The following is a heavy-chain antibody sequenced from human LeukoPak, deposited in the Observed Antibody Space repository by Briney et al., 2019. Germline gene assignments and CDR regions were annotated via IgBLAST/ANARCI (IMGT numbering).Heavy chain of an antibody. CDR1: GYTFTSYG. J-gene: IGHJ6*03. D-gene: IGHD3-16*01. V-gene: IGHV1-18*01. CDR3: ARGVRGGWGGEWYLSHTYYYYMYV. CDR2: ISAYNGNT. Sequence: ASVKVSCKASGYTFTSYGISWVRQAPGQGLEWMGWISAYNGNTNYAQKLQGRVTMTTDTSTSTAYMELRSLRSEDTAVYYCARGVRGGWGGEWYLSHTYYYYMYVRGKGTTVTVSS.